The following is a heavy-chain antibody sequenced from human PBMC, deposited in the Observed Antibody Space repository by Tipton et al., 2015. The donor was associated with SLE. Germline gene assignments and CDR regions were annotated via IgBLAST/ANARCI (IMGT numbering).Heavy chain of an antibody. J-gene: IGHJ1*01. Sequence: TLSLTCTVSGASVSSSVYSWGWIRQPPGKGLQWIGGMFYTGSAHYNPSLKGRVSISVDTSKNVFSLNVSSVTAADTAEYYCVRLRREHQIVRLGWFWGLGTLVTVS. CDR1: GASVSSSVYS. D-gene: IGHD2/OR15-2a*01. V-gene: IGHV4-39*07. CDR2: MFYTGSA. CDR3: VRLRREHQIVRLGWF.